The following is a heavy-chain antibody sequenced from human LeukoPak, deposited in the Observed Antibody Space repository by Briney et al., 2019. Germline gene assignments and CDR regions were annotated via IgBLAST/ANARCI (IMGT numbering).Heavy chain of an antibody. CDR1: GFTFSFYE. CDR3: ARMWNGLAY. Sequence: PGGSLRLSCAASGFTFSFYEMNWVRQAPGKGLEWVSYISSSGETIYYADSVKGRFNISRDNAKNSLYLEMSTLRAEGTALYYCARMWNGLAYWGQGTLVTVSS. V-gene: IGHV3-48*03. J-gene: IGHJ4*02. CDR2: ISSSGETI. D-gene: IGHD1-1*01.